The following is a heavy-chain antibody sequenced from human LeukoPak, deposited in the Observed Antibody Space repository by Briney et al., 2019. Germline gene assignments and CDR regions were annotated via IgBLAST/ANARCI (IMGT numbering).Heavy chain of an antibody. J-gene: IGHJ4*02. CDR2: ISSNSKYT. V-gene: IGHV3-11*05. CDR1: GFMFSYYF. Sequence: GGSLRLSCAASGFMFSYYFMSWIRQAPGKELEWISYISSNSKYTKYADSVKGRFTISRDNAKKSLYLQMNSLRAEDTAVYYCARDNGNKYYFAYSGQGTLVTVSS. CDR3: ARDNGNKYYFAY. D-gene: IGHD2-8*01.